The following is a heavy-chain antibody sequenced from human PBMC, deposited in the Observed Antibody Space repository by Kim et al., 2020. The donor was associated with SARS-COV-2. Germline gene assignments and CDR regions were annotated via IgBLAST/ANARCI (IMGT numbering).Heavy chain of an antibody. CDR2: GNT. D-gene: IGHD2-8*02. CDR3: ARDLTGRY. V-gene: IGHV1-18*01. Sequence: GNTNYAQKLQGRVTMTTDTSTSTAYMELRSLRSDDTAVYYCARDLTGRYWGQGTLVTVSS. J-gene: IGHJ4*02.